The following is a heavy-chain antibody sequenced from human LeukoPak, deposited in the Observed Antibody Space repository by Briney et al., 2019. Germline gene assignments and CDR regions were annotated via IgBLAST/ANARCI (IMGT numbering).Heavy chain of an antibody. Sequence: GGSLRLSCAASGFTFSDSWMHWVRQAPGRGRGWVSRIEREGSTINYADSVKGRFTISRDTASNTLYLQMNSPRVEDPALYQCARAAGGPKNWFEPWGQGTLVTVSS. CDR3: ARAAGGPKNWFEP. CDR2: IEREGSTI. V-gene: IGHV3-74*01. CDR1: GFTFSDSW. D-gene: IGHD3-16*01. J-gene: IGHJ5*02.